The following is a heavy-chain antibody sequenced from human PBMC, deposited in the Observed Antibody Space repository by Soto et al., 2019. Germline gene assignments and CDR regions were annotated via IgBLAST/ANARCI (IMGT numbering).Heavy chain of an antibody. CDR2: IYYSGST. D-gene: IGHD3-22*01. V-gene: IGHV4-59*01. J-gene: IGHJ6*02. CDR3: ARYSDSSGYYQHYYYYGMDV. Sequence: PSETLSLTCTVSGGSISSYYWSWIRQPPGKGLEWIGYIYYSGSTNYNPSLKSRVTISVDTSKNQFSLKLSSVTAADTAVYYCARYSDSSGYYQHYYYYGMDVWGQGTTVTVSS. CDR1: GGSISSYY.